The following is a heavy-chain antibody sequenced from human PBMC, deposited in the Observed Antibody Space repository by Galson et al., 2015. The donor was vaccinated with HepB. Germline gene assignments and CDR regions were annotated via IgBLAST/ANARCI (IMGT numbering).Heavy chain of an antibody. CDR2: IKSKTDGGTT. D-gene: IGHD2-2*02. CDR1: GFTFSNAW. V-gene: IGHV3-15*01. CDR3: TTRLGYCSSTSCYTADY. J-gene: IGHJ4*02. Sequence: SLRLSCAASGFTFSNAWMSWVRQAPGKGLEWVGRIKSKTDGGTTDYAAPVKGRLTISRDDSKNTLYLQMNSLKTEDTAVYYCTTRLGYCSSTSCYTADYWGQGTLVTVSS.